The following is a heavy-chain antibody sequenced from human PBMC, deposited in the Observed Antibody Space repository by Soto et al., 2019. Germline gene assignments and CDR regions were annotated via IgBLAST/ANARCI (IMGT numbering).Heavy chain of an antibody. CDR2: ISAYNGNT. D-gene: IGHD3-22*01. CDR3: ARVFLSSGYYPSAFDI. Sequence: GASVKVSCKASGYTFTSYGISWVRQAPGQGLEWMGWISAYNGNTNYAQKLQGRVTMTTDTSTSTAYMELRSLRSDDTALYYCARVFLSSGYYPSAFDIWGQGTMVTVSS. V-gene: IGHV1-18*01. J-gene: IGHJ3*02. CDR1: GYTFTSYG.